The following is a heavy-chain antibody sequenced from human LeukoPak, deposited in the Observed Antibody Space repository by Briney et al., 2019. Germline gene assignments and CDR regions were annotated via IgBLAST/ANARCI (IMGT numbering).Heavy chain of an antibody. J-gene: IGHJ3*02. Sequence: KPGEPLKISCKGSGYSFTSYWIGWVRQMPGKGLEWMGIIYPGDSDTKYSPSFQGQTTISADKPIGTAYLQWSSLRAWDTAMYSCARGSGGDAFDIWGQGTMVTVSS. CDR3: ARGSGGDAFDI. V-gene: IGHV5-51*04. D-gene: IGHD3-10*01. CDR2: IYPGDSDT. CDR1: GYSFTSYW.